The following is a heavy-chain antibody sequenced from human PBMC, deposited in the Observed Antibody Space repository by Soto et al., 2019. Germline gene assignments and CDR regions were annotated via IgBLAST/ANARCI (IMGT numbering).Heavy chain of an antibody. CDR1: GGTFSNYA. J-gene: IGHJ6*02. CDR3: ARVSYYYGMDV. CDR2: IIPIFGTA. Sequence: SVKVACKASGGTFSNYAISSVRQAPGQGLEWMGGIIPIFGTANYAQKFQGRVKITADESTSTAYMELSSLRSEDTAVYYCARVSYYYGMDVWGQGTTVTVSS. V-gene: IGHV1-69*13.